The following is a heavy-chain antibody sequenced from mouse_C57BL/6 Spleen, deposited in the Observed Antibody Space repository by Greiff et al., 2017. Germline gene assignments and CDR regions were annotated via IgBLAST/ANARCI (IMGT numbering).Heavy chain of an antibody. Sequence: EVQLQQSGTVLARPGASVKMSCKTSGYTFTSYWMHWVKQRPGQGLEWIGAIYPGNSDTSYNQKFKGKAKLTAVTSASTAYMELSSLTNEDSAVYYCTSTVVATHDLDYWGQGTTLTVSS. CDR3: TSTVVATHDLDY. V-gene: IGHV1-5*01. CDR1: GYTFTSYW. CDR2: IYPGNSDT. D-gene: IGHD1-1*01. J-gene: IGHJ2*01.